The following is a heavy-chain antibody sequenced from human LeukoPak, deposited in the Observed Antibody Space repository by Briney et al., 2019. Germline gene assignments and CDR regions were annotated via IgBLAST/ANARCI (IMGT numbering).Heavy chain of an antibody. V-gene: IGHV3-48*03. Sequence: GGALRLSCAASGFTFITYEMNRVPQTPAKGQERLSYISSSGNSIYYADSVKGRFTISRDNAKKSLYLQMSSLRAEDTALYYCARDSPDYGDFNGLFDYWGQGTLVTVSS. J-gene: IGHJ4*02. D-gene: IGHD4-17*01. CDR2: ISSSGNSI. CDR3: ARDSPDYGDFNGLFDY. CDR1: GFTFITYE.